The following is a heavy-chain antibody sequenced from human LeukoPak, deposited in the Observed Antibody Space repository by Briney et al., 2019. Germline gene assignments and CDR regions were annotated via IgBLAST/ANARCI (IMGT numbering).Heavy chain of an antibody. CDR1: GGSISSSSYY. V-gene: IGHV4-39*01. CDR3: ARLTSSGWQDY. J-gene: IGHJ4*02. D-gene: IGHD6-19*01. CDR2: IYYSRST. Sequence: PSETLSLTCTVSGGSISSSSYYWGWIRQPPGKGLEWIGSIYYSRSTYYNPSLKSRVTISVDTSKNQFSLKLSSVTAADTAVYYCARLTSSGWQDYWGQGTLVTVSS.